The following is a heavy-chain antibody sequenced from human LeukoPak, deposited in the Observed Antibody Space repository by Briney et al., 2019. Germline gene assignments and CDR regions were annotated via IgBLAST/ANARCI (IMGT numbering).Heavy chain of an antibody. V-gene: IGHV3-9*01. CDR1: GFMFNDYA. CDR2: ISWNSGNM. D-gene: IGHD6-13*01. CDR3: AKGPGLGAGKRYLDL. Sequence: GGSLRLSCAPSGFMFNDYALHWVRQAPGKGLEWVSSISWNSGNMYYADSVKGRFTISRDNAKNSLSLRMNSLKPEDTALYYCAKGPGLGAGKRYLDLWGRGTLVIVSS. J-gene: IGHJ2*01.